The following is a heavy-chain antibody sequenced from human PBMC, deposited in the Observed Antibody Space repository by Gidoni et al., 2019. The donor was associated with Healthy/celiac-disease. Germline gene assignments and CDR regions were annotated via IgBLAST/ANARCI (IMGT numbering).Heavy chain of an antibody. CDR2: IISSGSTI. CDR1: GFTFSDYY. V-gene: IGHV3-11*01. CDR3: ARDYVQQMSWFDP. J-gene: IGHJ5*02. D-gene: IGHD6-13*01. Sequence: QVQLVESGGGLVKPGGSLRMYCAASGFTFSDYYMSWIRQAPGKGLELVSYIISSGSTIYYADSVKGRFTISRDNAKNSLFLQMNSLRAEDTAVYYCARDYVQQMSWFDPWGQGTLVTVSS.